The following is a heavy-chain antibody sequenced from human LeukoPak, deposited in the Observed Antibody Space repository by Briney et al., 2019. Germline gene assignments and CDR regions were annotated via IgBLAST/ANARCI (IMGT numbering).Heavy chain of an antibody. J-gene: IGHJ1*01. D-gene: IGHD6-19*01. CDR1: GFTFSSYG. V-gene: IGHV3-30*18. CDR2: ISYDGSNK. Sequence: GGSLRLSCAASGFTFSSYGMHWVRQAPGKGLEGVAVISYDGSNKYYADSVKGRFTISRDNSKNTLYLQMNSLRAEDTAVYYCAKPPGYSSGWHAEYFQHWGQGTLVTVSS. CDR3: AKPPGYSSGWHAEYFQH.